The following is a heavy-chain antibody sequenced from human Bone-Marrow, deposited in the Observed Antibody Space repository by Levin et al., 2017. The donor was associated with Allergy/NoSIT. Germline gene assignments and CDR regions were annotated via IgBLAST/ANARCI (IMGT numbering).Heavy chain of an antibody. D-gene: IGHD6-6*01. CDR1: GFSLSTSGMC. CDR2: IDWDDDK. Sequence: QTLSLTCTFSGFSLSTSGMCVSWIRQPPGKALEWLALIDWDDDKYYSTSLKTRLTISKDTSKNQVVLTMTNMDPVDTATYYCARIVREQLVAYYYYYYMDVWGKGTTVTVSS. V-gene: IGHV2-70*01. J-gene: IGHJ6*03. CDR3: ARIVREQLVAYYYYYYMDV.